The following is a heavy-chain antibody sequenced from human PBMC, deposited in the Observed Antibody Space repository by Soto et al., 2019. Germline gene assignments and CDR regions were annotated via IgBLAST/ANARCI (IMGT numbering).Heavy chain of an antibody. CDR1: GFTFSSYG. CDR2: ISYDGSNK. D-gene: IGHD3-3*01. J-gene: IGHJ4*02. CDR3: AKLLSEWSMDPYGAY. V-gene: IGHV3-30*18. Sequence: QVQLVESGGGVVQPGRSLRLSCAASGFTFSSYGMHWVRQAPGKGLEWVAVISYDGSNKYHADSVKGRFTISRDTSKNTLYLHMNSLTAADTAVYYCAKLLSEWSMDPYGAYWGQGTLVTVSS.